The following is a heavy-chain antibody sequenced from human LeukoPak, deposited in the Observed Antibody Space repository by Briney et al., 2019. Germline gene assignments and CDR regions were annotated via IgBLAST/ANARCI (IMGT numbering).Heavy chain of an antibody. CDR1: GFTFSSYW. CDR2: IKQDGSEK. V-gene: IGHV3-7*01. CDR3: ARTNSGSYYHYYYYYYMDV. J-gene: IGHJ6*03. Sequence: GGSLRLSCAASGFTFSSYWMSWVRQAPGKGLEWVANIKQDGSEKYYVDSVKGRFTISRDNAKNSLYLQMNSLRAEDTAVYYCARTNSGSYYHYYYYYYMDVWGKGTTVTVSS. D-gene: IGHD1-26*01.